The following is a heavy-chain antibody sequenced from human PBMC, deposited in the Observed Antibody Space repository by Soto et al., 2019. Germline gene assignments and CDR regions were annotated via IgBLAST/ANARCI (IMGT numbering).Heavy chain of an antibody. Sequence: EVQLLDSGGGLVQPGGSLRLSCEASGFTFSNYAMNWVRQSPGKGLEWVLGISGGGDNTYYADSVKGRFTISRDNSKNTVLLQRNRLRAEDTAVYYCAKERLARGFDYWGQGTVVTVSS. CDR2: ISGGGDNT. CDR1: GFTFSNYA. CDR3: AKERLARGFDY. V-gene: IGHV3-23*01. J-gene: IGHJ4*02.